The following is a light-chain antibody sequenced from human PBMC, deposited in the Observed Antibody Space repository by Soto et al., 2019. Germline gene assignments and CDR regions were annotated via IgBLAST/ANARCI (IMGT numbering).Light chain of an antibody. CDR2: GAS. CDR1: QSVSTN. Sequence: EIVMTQSPATLSVSLGERATLSCRASQSVSTNLAWYQQKPGQAPRLLIYGASSRATGIPDRFSGSGSGTDFTLTISRLEPEDFAVYYCQQYDSSPKTFGQGTKVDIK. CDR3: QQYDSSPKT. J-gene: IGKJ1*01. V-gene: IGKV3-20*01.